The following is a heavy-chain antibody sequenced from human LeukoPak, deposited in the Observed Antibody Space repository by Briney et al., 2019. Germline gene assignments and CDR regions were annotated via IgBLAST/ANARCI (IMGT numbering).Heavy chain of an antibody. V-gene: IGHV3-23*01. CDR2: ISGSGGST. D-gene: IGHD3-22*01. Sequence: GGSLRLSCAASGFTFSSYAMSWVRQAPGKGLEWVSAISGSGGSTYYADSVKGRFTISGDNSKNTLYLQMNSLRAEDTAVYYCAKVKDSSGYYSPYFDYWGQGTLVTVSS. J-gene: IGHJ4*02. CDR3: AKVKDSSGYYSPYFDY. CDR1: GFTFSSYA.